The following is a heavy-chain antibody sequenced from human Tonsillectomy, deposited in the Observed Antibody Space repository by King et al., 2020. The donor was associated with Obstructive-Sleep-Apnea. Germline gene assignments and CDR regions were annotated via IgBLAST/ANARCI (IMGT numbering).Heavy chain of an antibody. Sequence: TLKESGPVLLKPTETLTLTCTVSGFSLSNVRMGVSWIRQPPGKALEWLAHIFSNDEKSYSTSLKSRLTISTDTSKSQAVLTMTNMDPVDTSTYYCARVGDGYTLYFDYWGQGTLVTVSS. V-gene: IGHV2-26*01. J-gene: IGHJ4*02. CDR2: IFSNDEK. CDR1: GFSLSNVRMG. D-gene: IGHD5-24*01. CDR3: ARVGDGYTLYFDY.